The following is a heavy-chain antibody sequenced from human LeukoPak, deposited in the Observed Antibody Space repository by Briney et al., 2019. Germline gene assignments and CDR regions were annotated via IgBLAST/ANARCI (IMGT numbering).Heavy chain of an antibody. CDR1: GYTFTSYG. V-gene: IGHV1-2*02. Sequence: ASVKVSCKASGYTFTSYGISWVRQAPGQGLEWMGWINPNSGGTNYAQKFQGRVTMTRDTSISTAYMELSRLRSDDTAVYYCARDPGTTLLFHNWFDPWGQGTLVTVSS. CDR2: INPNSGGT. D-gene: IGHD1-7*01. CDR3: ARDPGTTLLFHNWFDP. J-gene: IGHJ5*02.